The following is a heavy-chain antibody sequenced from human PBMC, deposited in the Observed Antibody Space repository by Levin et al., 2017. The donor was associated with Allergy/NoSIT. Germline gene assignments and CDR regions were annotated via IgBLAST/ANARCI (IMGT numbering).Heavy chain of an antibody. D-gene: IGHD6-13*01. CDR1: GGTFSSYA. V-gene: IGHV1-69*13. Sequence: SVKVSCKASGGTFSSYAISWVRQAPGQGLEWMGGIIPIFGTANYAQKFQGRVTITADESTSTAYMELSSLRSEDTAVYYCARDQRRGIAAAGTFDYWGQGTLVTVSS. CDR3: ARDQRRGIAAAGTFDY. CDR2: IIPIFGTA. J-gene: IGHJ4*02.